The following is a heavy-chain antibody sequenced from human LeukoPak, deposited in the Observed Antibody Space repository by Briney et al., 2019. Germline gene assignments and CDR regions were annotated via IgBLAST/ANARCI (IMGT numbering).Heavy chain of an antibody. CDR3: ASSPAYSSSWYAIDN. CDR2: IGTAGDT. D-gene: IGHD6-13*01. CDR1: GFTFTNYD. J-gene: IGHJ4*02. V-gene: IGHV3-13*01. Sequence: PGGSLRLSCAASGFTFTNYDMHWVRQAAGKGLEWVSAIGTAGDTYYPGSVKGRFTISRENAKNSLYLQMNSLSAGDMAVYYCASSPAYSSSWYAIDNWGQGTLVTVSS.